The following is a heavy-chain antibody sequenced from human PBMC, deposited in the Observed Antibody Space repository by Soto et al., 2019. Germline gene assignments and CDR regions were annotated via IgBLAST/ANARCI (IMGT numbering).Heavy chain of an antibody. V-gene: IGHV3-30-3*02. D-gene: IGHD3-10*01. CDR1: GFTFSSYA. Sequence: SGGSLRLSCAASGFTFSSYAMHWVRQAPGKGLEWVALISYDGSDKDYADSVKGRFTISRDNSRNTLFLQMNSLRAEDTAVYYCAKTNALLGLAMVRGVIITGYYGMDVWGQGTTVTVS. J-gene: IGHJ6*02. CDR2: ISYDGSDK. CDR3: AKTNALLGLAMVRGVIITGYYGMDV.